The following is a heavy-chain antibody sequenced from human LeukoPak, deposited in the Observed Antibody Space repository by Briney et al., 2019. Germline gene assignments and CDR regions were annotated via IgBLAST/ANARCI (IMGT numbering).Heavy chain of an antibody. D-gene: IGHD3-22*01. V-gene: IGHV1-69*01. Sequence: SVKVSCKASGGTFSSYAISWVRQASGQGLEWMGGIIPIFGTANYAQKFQGRVTITADESTSTAYMELSSQRSEETAVYYCARSYYYDSSMAFDIWGQGTMVTVSS. CDR1: GGTFSSYA. J-gene: IGHJ3*02. CDR2: IIPIFGTA. CDR3: ARSYYYDSSMAFDI.